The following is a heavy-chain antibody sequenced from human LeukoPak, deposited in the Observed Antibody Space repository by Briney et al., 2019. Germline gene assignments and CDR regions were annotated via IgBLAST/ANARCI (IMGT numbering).Heavy chain of an antibody. J-gene: IGHJ4*02. Sequence: GGSLRLPCAASGFTFRSYSMNWVRQAPGKGLEWVSFISGMSSTIYYADSVKGRFTISRDNAKNSLYLQMNSLRAEDTAVYYCARILYYYGSGSYYFDYWGQGTLVTVSS. D-gene: IGHD3-10*01. CDR1: GFTFRSYS. CDR2: ISGMSSTI. CDR3: ARILYYYGSGSYYFDY. V-gene: IGHV3-48*04.